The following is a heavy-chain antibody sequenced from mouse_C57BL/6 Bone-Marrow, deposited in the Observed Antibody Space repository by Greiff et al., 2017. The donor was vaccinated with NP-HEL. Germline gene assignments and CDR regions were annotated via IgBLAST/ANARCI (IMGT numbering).Heavy chain of an antibody. J-gene: IGHJ3*01. D-gene: IGHD2-4*01. CDR3: VREGRLRRRAWFAY. CDR2: IRSKSSNYAT. CDR1: GFTFNTYA. V-gene: IGHV10-3*01. Sequence: EVKLMESGGGLVQPKGSLKLSCAASGFTFNTYAMHWVRQAPGKGLEWVARIRSKSSNYATYYADSVKDRFTISRDDSQSMLYLQMDNRKTEDTAMYYCVREGRLRRRAWFAYWGQGTLVTVSA.